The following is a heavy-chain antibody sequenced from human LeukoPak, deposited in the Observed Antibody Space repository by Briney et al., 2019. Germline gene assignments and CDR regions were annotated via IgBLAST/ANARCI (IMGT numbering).Heavy chain of an antibody. V-gene: IGHV1-2*02. CDR1: GYTFTGYY. CDR2: INPNSGGT. J-gene: IGHJ4*02. CDR3: ASLSSVIDTQPLDY. D-gene: IGHD2-21*01. Sequence: ASVKVSCKTSGYTFTGYYMHWVRQAPGQGLEWMGWINPNSGGTNYAQKFQGRVTMTRDTSISTAYMELSRLRSDDTAVYYCASLSSVIDTQPLDYWGQGTLVTVSS.